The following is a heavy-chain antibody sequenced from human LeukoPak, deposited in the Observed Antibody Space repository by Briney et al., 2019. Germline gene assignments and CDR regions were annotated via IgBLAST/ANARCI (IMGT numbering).Heavy chain of an antibody. J-gene: IGHJ4*02. CDR3: AKDVYGDYGGAAY. Sequence: GGSLRLSCAASGFTLSTYAMSWVRQAPGKGLEWVSSIRASDGSTYYADSVKGRFAIYRDNSKNTLYLQMNSLRAEDSAIYYCAKDVYGDYGGAAYWGRGTLVTVFS. CDR1: GFTLSTYA. D-gene: IGHD4-17*01. V-gene: IGHV3-23*01. CDR2: IRASDGST.